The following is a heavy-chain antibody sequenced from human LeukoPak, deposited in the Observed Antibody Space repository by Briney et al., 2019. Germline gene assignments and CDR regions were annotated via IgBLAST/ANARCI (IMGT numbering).Heavy chain of an antibody. Sequence: KPLETLSLTCTVSGGSISGSTFYWGWIRQPPGKGLEYTGTIYYDGTTYYNSSLKSRVTMFVDTSKNQFSLNLNSVTAADTAVYYCARLGTNLGSAFDIWGQGTMVTVSS. CDR1: GGSISGSTFY. CDR3: ARLGTNLGSAFDI. D-gene: IGHD3-3*01. J-gene: IGHJ3*02. V-gene: IGHV4-39*01. CDR2: IYYDGTT.